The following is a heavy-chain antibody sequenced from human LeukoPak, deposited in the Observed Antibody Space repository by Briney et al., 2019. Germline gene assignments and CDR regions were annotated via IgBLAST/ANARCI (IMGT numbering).Heavy chain of an antibody. V-gene: IGHV5-51*01. D-gene: IGHD3-22*01. CDR3: ARLGYDSSFNYFDP. Sequence: GESLKISCKASGYSFTSYWIGWVRQMPGKGLEWMGIIYPSDSDTRYSPSFQGQVTISADKSINTAYLQWGSLKASDTAMYYCARLGYDSSFNYFDPWGQGTLVTVSS. CDR1: GYSFTSYW. CDR2: IYPSDSDT. J-gene: IGHJ5*02.